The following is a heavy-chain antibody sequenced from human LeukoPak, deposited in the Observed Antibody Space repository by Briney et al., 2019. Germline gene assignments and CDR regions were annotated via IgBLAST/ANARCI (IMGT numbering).Heavy chain of an antibody. D-gene: IGHD6-13*01. Sequence: ASVKVSCKASGYTFTGYYMHWVRQAPGQGLEWMGWINPNSGGTNYAQKFQGRVTMTRDTSISTAYMELSRLRSDDTAVYYCARESSSSWFDYYYYMDVWGKGTTVTISS. J-gene: IGHJ6*03. V-gene: IGHV1-2*02. CDR2: INPNSGGT. CDR3: ARESSSSWFDYYYYMDV. CDR1: GYTFTGYY.